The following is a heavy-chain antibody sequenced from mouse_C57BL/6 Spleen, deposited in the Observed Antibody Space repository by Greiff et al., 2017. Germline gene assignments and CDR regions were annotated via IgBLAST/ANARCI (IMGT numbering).Heavy chain of an antibody. CDR2: INPSNGGT. Sequence: QVQLQQPGTELVKPGASVKLSCKASGYTFTSYWMPWVKQRPGQGLEWIGNINPSNGGTNYNEKFKSKATLTVDKSSSTAYMQLSSLTSEDSAVYYCAKSQPAYYGYDGFAYWGQGTLVTVSA. V-gene: IGHV1-53*01. J-gene: IGHJ3*01. CDR1: GYTFTSYW. D-gene: IGHD2-9*01. CDR3: AKSQPAYYGYDGFAY.